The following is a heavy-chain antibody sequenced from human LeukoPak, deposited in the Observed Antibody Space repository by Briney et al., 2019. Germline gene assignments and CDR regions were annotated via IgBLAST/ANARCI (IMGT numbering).Heavy chain of an antibody. CDR3: AKDQRSTYYYGSGSYCMDV. CDR1: GFTFSSYG. CDR2: ISYDGSNK. J-gene: IGHJ6*02. V-gene: IGHV3-30*18. Sequence: GGSLRLSCAASGFTFSSYGMHWVRQAPGKGLEWVAVISYDGSNKYYADSVKGRFTISRDNSKNTLYLQMNSLRTEDTAVYYCAKDQRSTYYYGSGSYCMDVWGQGTTVTVSS. D-gene: IGHD3-10*01.